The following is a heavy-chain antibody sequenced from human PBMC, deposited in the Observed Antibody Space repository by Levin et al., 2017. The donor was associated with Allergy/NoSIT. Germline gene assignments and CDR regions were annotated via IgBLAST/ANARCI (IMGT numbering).Heavy chain of an antibody. V-gene: IGHV1-8*01. J-gene: IGHJ5*02. D-gene: IGHD2/OR15-2a*01. CDR1: GYTFTSYD. CDR2: MNPNSGNT. CDR3: ARGEYTLNQYNWFDP. Sequence: ASVKVSCKASGYTFTSYDINWVRQATGQGLEWMGWMNPNSGNTDYAQKFQGRVTMTRNTSISTAYMELSSLSSEDTAVYYCARGEYTLNQYNWFDPWGQGTLVTVSS.